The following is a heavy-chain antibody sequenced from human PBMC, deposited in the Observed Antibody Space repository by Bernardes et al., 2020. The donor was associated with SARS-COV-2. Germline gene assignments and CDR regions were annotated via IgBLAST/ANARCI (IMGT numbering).Heavy chain of an antibody. CDR1: GATFTFSNYA. V-gene: IGHV1-69*06. Sequence: SFKVSCKASGATFTFSNYAINWVRQAPGQGLEWMGGIIPIFDTANSAQKFQGRVTITADKSTSTAYLELTSLRSEDTAVYYCARGGKRTVGLLHYYGMDDWGQGTTVTVSS. D-gene: IGHD4-17*01. CDR3: ARGGKRTVGLLHYYGMDD. J-gene: IGHJ6*02. CDR2: IIPIFDTA.